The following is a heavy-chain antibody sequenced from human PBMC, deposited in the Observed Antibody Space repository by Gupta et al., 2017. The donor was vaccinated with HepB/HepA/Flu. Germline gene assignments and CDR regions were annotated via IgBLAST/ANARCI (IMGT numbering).Heavy chain of an antibody. Sequence: QVVESGGGLVKPGESLRVSCAVSGFTVSDAWMSWVRQAPGKGLEWVGRIISKRDGGTIDYAAHVKGRFISKRDDSKNKLYLEMNRLKSHHTPIADCSMLDYGSWAQGTLLHVS. V-gene: IGHV3-15*01. CDR1: GFTVSDAW. CDR2: IISKRDGGTI. D-gene: IGHD3-10*01. CDR3: SMLDYGS. J-gene: IGHJ4*02.